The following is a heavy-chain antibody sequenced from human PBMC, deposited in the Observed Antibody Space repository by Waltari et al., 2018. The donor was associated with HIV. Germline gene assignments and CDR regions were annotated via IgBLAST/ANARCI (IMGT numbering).Heavy chain of an antibody. J-gene: IGHJ4*02. CDR1: GGSISSGLYY. CDR2: IFYTGST. CDR3: ARQRQSRRDPFDY. Sequence: QLQLQESGPGLVKPSETLSLTCTVSGGSISSGLYYWGWIRLPPGKGLGGIGSIFYTGSTYDNPSRRGRATMSVETSKNRFSLQLGSVTAADTAVYYCARQRQSRRDPFDYWGQGTLVTVSS. V-gene: IGHV4-39*01.